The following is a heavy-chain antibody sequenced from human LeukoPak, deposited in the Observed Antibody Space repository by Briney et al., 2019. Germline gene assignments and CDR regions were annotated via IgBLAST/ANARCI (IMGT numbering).Heavy chain of an antibody. D-gene: IGHD1-20*01. V-gene: IGHV3-30*18. J-gene: IGHJ4*02. CDR3: AKDVKYNWNYIDY. CDR2: ISYDGSSK. CDR1: GFSFSSYG. Sequence: GGSLRLSCAASGFSFSSYGMHWVRQAPGKGLEWVAVISYDGSSKYYADSVKGRFTISRDNSKNTLYLQMNSLRAEDTAVYCCAKDVKYNWNYIDYWGQGTLVTVSS.